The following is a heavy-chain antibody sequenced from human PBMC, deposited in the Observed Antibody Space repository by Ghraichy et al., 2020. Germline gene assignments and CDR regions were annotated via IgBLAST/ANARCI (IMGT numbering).Heavy chain of an antibody. D-gene: IGHD4-17*01. Sequence: GGSLRLSCVASGFRFSGHWMSWVRQAPGKGLEWVASIKSDGREKHYVESVKGRFTISRDNAKNSVSLEMNSLRAEDRGVYYCARDPYGDYKYGGTDYWGQGTLVTVSS. V-gene: IGHV3-7*01. J-gene: IGHJ4*02. CDR2: IKSDGREK. CDR3: ARDPYGDYKYGGTDY. CDR1: GFRFSGHW.